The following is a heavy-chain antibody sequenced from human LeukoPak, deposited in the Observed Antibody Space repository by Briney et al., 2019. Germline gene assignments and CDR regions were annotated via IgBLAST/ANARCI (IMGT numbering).Heavy chain of an antibody. J-gene: IGHJ4*02. D-gene: IGHD2-2*01. CDR1: GFIFNNYA. CDR3: ARTYCSSTSCYYFDY. Sequence: GGSLRLSCAASGFIFNNYAIAWVRQGPGKGLEWVSGISASGSRTYYADSVKGRFTISRDNSKNTLFPQMNSLRAEDTAVYYCARTYCSSTSCYYFDYWGQGTLVTVSS. CDR2: ISASGSRT. V-gene: IGHV3-23*01.